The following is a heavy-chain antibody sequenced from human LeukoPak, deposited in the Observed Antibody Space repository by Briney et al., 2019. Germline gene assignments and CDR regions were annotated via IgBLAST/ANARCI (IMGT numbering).Heavy chain of an antibody. Sequence: PSETLSLTCTVSGGSISSGSYYWSWIRQPAGKGLEWIGRIYTSGSTNYNPSLKSRVTISVDTSKNQFSLKLSSVTAADTAVYYCARASDYSNYKNYFDYWGQGTLVTVSS. CDR3: ARASDYSNYKNYFDY. D-gene: IGHD4-11*01. CDR2: IYTSGST. J-gene: IGHJ4*02. CDR1: GGSISSGSYY. V-gene: IGHV4-61*02.